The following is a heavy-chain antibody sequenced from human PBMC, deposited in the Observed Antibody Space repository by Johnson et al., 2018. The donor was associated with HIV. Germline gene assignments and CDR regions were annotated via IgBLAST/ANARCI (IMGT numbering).Heavy chain of an antibody. CDR3: AREGAPSARDFGAFDI. CDR2: ISWNGGNT. D-gene: IGHD1-26*01. V-gene: IGHV3-20*04. CDR1: GFTFDDYG. Sequence: VQLVESGGGVVRPGGSLRLSCAASGFTFDDYGMSWVRQAPGKGLEWVSGISWNGGNTDYADSVKGRFIISRDNSKNTLYLQMSSLRAEDTAVYYCAREGAPSARDFGAFDIWGQGTMVTVSS. J-gene: IGHJ3*02.